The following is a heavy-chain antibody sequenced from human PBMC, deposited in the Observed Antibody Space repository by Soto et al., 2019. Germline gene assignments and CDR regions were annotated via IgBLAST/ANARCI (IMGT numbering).Heavy chain of an antibody. CDR3: ARDRWVPSMIAQEHYYYGMDV. Sequence: PGGSLRLSCAASGFTFSSYAMHWVRQAPGKGLEWVAVISYDGSNKYYADSVKGRFTISRDNSKNTLYLQMNSLRADDTAVYYCARDRWVPSMIAQEHYYYGMDVWGQGTTVTVSS. J-gene: IGHJ6*02. CDR1: GFTFSSYA. CDR2: ISYDGSNK. D-gene: IGHD3-16*01. V-gene: IGHV3-30-3*01.